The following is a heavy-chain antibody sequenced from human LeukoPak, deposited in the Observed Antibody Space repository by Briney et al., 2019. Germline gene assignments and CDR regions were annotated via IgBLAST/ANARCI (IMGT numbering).Heavy chain of an antibody. Sequence: SETLSLTCAVSGGSISSGGYSWSWIRQPPGKGLEWIGYIYHSGSTHYNPSLKSRVTISVDRSKNQFSLKLSSVTAADTAVYYCARYSSSWYYFDYWGQGTLVTVSS. J-gene: IGHJ4*02. CDR2: IYHSGST. D-gene: IGHD6-13*01. CDR1: GGSISSGGYS. V-gene: IGHV4-30-2*01. CDR3: ARYSSSWYYFDY.